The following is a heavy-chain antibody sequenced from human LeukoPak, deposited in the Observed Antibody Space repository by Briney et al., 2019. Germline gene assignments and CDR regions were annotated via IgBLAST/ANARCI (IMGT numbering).Heavy chain of an antibody. J-gene: IGHJ6*02. CDR3: ARIRTVTSYYYGMDV. CDR1: GGTFSSYT. D-gene: IGHD4-17*01. V-gene: IGHV1-69*02. CDR2: IIPILGIA. Sequence: SVKVSCKASGGTFSSYTISWVRQAPGQGLEWMGRIIPILGIANYAQKFQGRVTFTADKSTSTAYMELSSLRSEDTAVYYCARIRTVTSYYYGMDVWGQGTTVTVSS.